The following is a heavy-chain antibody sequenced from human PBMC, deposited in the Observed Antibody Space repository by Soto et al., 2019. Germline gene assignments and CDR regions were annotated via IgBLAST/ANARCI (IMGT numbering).Heavy chain of an antibody. Sequence: GGSLRLSCAASGFPFSVYSMNWVRQAPGKGLEWFSYITSDTLTIKYTDSVKGRFTISRDNAKNSLYLQMNSLRDEDTAVYFCARSVEGHFDYWGQGTVVTVSS. J-gene: IGHJ4*02. V-gene: IGHV3-48*02. CDR3: ARSVEGHFDY. D-gene: IGHD6-19*01. CDR1: GFPFSVYS. CDR2: ITSDTLTI.